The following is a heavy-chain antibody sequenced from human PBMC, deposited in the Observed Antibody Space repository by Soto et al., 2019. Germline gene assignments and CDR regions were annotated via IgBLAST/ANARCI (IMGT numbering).Heavy chain of an antibody. J-gene: IGHJ4*02. Sequence: VASVKVSCKASGDTFTTYDINWVRQATGQGLEWMGWMNPNSGYADYAQNFQGRVTMSRDTSIKTAYMELSHLKSEDTAVYYCARRGASATLDQWGQGTLVTSPQ. CDR1: GDTFTTYD. CDR2: MNPNSGYA. V-gene: IGHV1-8*01. CDR3: ARRGASATLDQ.